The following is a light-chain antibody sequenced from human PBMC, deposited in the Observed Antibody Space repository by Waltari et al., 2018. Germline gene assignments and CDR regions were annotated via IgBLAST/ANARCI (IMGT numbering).Light chain of an antibody. CDR1: SLRTSY. CDR3: SSRNGRASQVV. J-gene: IGLJ2*01. V-gene: IGLV3-19*01. Sequence: SSGLTQDPAVSVALGQTIRITCRGDSLRTSYASWYQVKTGQAPVLVMFGKEKRHSGVPDRISGESSETTSSLIITGAQAEDEADYYCSSRNGRASQVVFAGGTKVTVL. CDR2: GKE.